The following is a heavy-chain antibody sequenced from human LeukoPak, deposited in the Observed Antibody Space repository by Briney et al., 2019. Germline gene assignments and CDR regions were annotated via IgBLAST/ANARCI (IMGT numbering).Heavy chain of an antibody. CDR1: GFTFSSYE. Sequence: GGSLRLSCAASGFTFSSYEMNWVRQAPGKGLEWVSYISTSGSPIYYADSVKGRFTISRDNAKNSLYLQMNSLRAEDTAVYYCARKYCSSTSCLFDHWGQGTLVTVSS. CDR3: ARKYCSSTSCLFDH. J-gene: IGHJ4*02. V-gene: IGHV3-48*03. CDR2: ISTSGSPI. D-gene: IGHD2-2*01.